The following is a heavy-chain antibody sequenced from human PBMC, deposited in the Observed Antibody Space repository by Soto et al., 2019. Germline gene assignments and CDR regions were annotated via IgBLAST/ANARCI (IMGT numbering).Heavy chain of an antibody. CDR2: IYYSGST. D-gene: IGHD2-2*01. J-gene: IGHJ4*02. V-gene: IGHV4-31*03. CDR3: ASVVRQGPAANGPFDY. CDR1: GGSISSGGYY. Sequence: QVQLQESGPGLVKPSQTLSLTCIVSGGSISSGGYYWSWIRQHPGKGLEWMAYIYYSGSTYYNPSLKSRVTISVDTSKNQSSLKLSSVTAAATAVYYCASVVRQGPAANGPFDYWGQGTLVTVSS.